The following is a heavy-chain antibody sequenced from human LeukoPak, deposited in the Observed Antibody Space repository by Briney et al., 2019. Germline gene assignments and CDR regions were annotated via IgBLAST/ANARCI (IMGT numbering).Heavy chain of an antibody. CDR2: ISSSSSYI. V-gene: IGHV3-21*01. CDR3: ARAGRRGSGFDP. Sequence: GGSLRLSCVASGFTFSSYSMNWVRQAPGKGLEWVSSISSSSSYIYYADSVKGRFTISRDNAKNSLYLQVNSLRAEDTAVYYCARAGRRGSGFDPWGQGTLVTVSS. J-gene: IGHJ5*02. CDR1: GFTFSSYS. D-gene: IGHD3-10*01.